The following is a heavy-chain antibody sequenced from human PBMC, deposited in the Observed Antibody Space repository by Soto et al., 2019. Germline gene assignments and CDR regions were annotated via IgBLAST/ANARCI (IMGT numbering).Heavy chain of an antibody. D-gene: IGHD2-2*01. J-gene: IGHJ6*03. V-gene: IGHV4-59*01. Sequence: PSETLSLTCTVSGGSISSYYWSWIRQPPGKGLEWIGYIYYSGSTNYNPSLKSRVTISVDTSKNQFSLKLSSVTAADTAVYYCARAVVPAADYYYYMDVWGKGTTVTVSS. CDR1: GGSISSYY. CDR3: ARAVVPAADYYYYMDV. CDR2: IYYSGST.